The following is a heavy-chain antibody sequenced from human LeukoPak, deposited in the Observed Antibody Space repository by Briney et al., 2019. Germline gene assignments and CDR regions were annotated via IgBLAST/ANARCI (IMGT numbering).Heavy chain of an antibody. CDR2: INHSGST. V-gene: IGHV4-34*01. D-gene: IGHD3-22*01. CDR1: GFTVSSNY. J-gene: IGHJ4*02. CDR3: ARPRLYYYDS. Sequence: GSLRLSCAASGFTVSSNYMSWIRQPPGKGLEWIGEINHSGSTSCNPSLKSRVTISVDTSKNQFSLKLSSVTAADTAVYYCARPRLYYYDSWGQGTLVTVSS.